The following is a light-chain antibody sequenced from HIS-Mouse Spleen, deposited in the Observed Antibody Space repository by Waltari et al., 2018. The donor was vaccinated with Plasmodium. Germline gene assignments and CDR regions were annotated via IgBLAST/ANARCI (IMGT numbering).Light chain of an antibody. CDR3: YSTDSSGNHRGV. CDR2: EDS. J-gene: IGLJ3*02. CDR1: ALTHNY. V-gene: IGLV3-10*01. Sequence: SYELALPPSVSVSPGQTARLPCSGEALTHNYAYLYQQKSGQAPVLVIYEDSKRPSGIPERFSGSSSGTMATLTISGAQVEDEADYYCYSTDSSGNHRGVFGGGTKLTVL.